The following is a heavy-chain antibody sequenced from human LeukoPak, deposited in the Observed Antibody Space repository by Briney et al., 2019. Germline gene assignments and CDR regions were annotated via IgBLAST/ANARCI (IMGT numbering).Heavy chain of an antibody. CDR3: AKDSLWFGELLSYYFDY. D-gene: IGHD3-10*01. CDR2: ISYDGSNK. Sequence: GRSLRLSCAASGFTLSSYGMHWVRQAPGKGLEWVAVISYDGSNKYYADSVKGRFTISRDNSKNTLYLQMNSLRAEDTAVYYCAKDSLWFGELLSYYFDYWGQGTLVTVSS. V-gene: IGHV3-30*18. J-gene: IGHJ4*02. CDR1: GFTLSSYG.